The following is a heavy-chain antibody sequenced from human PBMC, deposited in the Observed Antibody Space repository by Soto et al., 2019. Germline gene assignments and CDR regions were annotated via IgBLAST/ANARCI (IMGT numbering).Heavy chain of an antibody. Sequence: KPSETLSLTCTVSGGSINNHYWSWIRQPAGKGLEWIGRIYTSMYASGSTNYNPSLKSRVIMSVDTSKNQFSLELSSVTAADTAVYYCAVDSGGNSFDYWGQGTQVTVSS. CDR2: IYTSMYASGST. J-gene: IGHJ4*02. V-gene: IGHV4-4*07. CDR1: GGSINNHY. CDR3: AVDSGGNSFDY. D-gene: IGHD4-17*01.